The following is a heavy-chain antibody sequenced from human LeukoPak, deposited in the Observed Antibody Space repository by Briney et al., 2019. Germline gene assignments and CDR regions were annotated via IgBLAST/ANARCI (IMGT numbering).Heavy chain of an antibody. J-gene: IGHJ3*02. CDR2: IYYSGST. V-gene: IGHV4-59*01. CDR1: GGSISSYY. CDR3: ARSSGWDAFDI. Sequence: SETLSLTCTVSGGSISSYYWSWIRQPPGKGLEWIGYIYYSGSTNYNPSLKSRVTISVDTSKNQFSLKLSSVTAADTAVYYCARSSGWDAFDIWGQGTMVTVSS. D-gene: IGHD6-19*01.